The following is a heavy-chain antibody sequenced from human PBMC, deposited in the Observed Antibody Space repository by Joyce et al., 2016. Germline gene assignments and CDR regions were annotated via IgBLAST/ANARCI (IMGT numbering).Heavy chain of an antibody. CDR2: ISRSSRTR. J-gene: IGHJ6*02. V-gene: IGHV3-48*04. Sequence: EVQLVESGGGLVQPGGSLRLSCAASGFIFSNYTMKWVRQVPGKGLEWVSHISRSSRTRYYADSVKGRFTISRDNAKNSLYLQMNSLRAEDTAVYYCARKKYYGSGSYYKYYYYAMDVWGQGTTVTVSS. CDR3: ARKKYYGSGSYYKYYYYAMDV. CDR1: GFIFSNYT. D-gene: IGHD3-10*01.